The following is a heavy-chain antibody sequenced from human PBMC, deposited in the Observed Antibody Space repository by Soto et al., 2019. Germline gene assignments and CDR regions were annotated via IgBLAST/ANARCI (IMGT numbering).Heavy chain of an antibody. CDR3: ASTLGARFDY. V-gene: IGHV1-3*04. CDR2: INTGNGPT. D-gene: IGHD1-26*01. J-gene: IGHJ4*01. CDR1: EDTFTNHA. Sequence: ASVKVSCKGSEDTFTNHALNWVRQAPGQKLEWMGRINTGNGPTKYSQKFQGRVTMTRDTSASTAYMEVSSLRSEDSAIYYCASTLGARFDYWG.